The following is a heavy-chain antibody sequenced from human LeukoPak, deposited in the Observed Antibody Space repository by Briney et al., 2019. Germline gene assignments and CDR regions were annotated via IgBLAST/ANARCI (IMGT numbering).Heavy chain of an antibody. V-gene: IGHV4-34*01. CDR3: ARGGGITMIVVVTAPFDY. CDR1: GGSFSGYY. Sequence: SETLSLTCAVFGGSFSGYYWSWIRQPPGKGLEWIGEINHSGSTNYNPSLKSRVTISVDTSKNQFSLKLSSVTAADTAVYYCARGGGITMIVVVTAPFDYWGQGTLVTVSS. D-gene: IGHD3-22*01. J-gene: IGHJ4*02. CDR2: INHSGST.